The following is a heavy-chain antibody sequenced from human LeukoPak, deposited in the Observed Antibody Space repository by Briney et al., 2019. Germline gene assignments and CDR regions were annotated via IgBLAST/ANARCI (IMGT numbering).Heavy chain of an antibody. V-gene: IGHV3-66*03. J-gene: IGHJ4*02. CDR2: IYNTGSA. Sequence: PGGSLRLSCAASGFTVSSNYMNWVRQAPGEGLEWVSVIYNTGSAYYADSVKGRFTIFRDNSKNTLYLQMNSLRAEDTAVYYCARDGGLAPYSSSTPFDYWGQGTLVTVSS. CDR3: ARDGGLAPYSSSTPFDY. D-gene: IGHD6-6*01. CDR1: GFTVSSNY.